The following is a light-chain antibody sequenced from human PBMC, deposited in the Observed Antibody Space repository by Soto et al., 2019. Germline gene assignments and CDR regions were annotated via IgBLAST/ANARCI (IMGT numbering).Light chain of an antibody. V-gene: IGKV3-20*01. CDR3: QQYGSSPRT. CDR1: QSVSSNY. CDR2: VAS. J-gene: IGKJ1*01. Sequence: EIVLTQSPGTLSLSPGERATFSCRASQSVSSNYLAGYQQKPGQAPRLLISVASKRATGIRDRCSGSGSETDFTLTTSRTDPEAVAVCCCQQYGSSPRTFGQGTKVDNK.